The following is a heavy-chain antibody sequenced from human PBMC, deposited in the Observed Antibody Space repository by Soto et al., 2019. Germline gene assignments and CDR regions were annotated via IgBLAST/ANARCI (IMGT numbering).Heavy chain of an antibody. V-gene: IGHV1-69*01. CDR2: IIPIFGTA. CDR3: ARHSYYDSSGPQEYKPYYYYGMDV. D-gene: IGHD3-22*01. J-gene: IGHJ6*02. Sequence: QVQLVQSGAEVKKPGSSVKVSCKASGGTFSSYAISWVRQAPGQGLEWMGGIIPIFGTANYAQKFQGRVTITADESTSTAYMELSSLRSEDTAVYYCARHSYYDSSGPQEYKPYYYYGMDVWGQGTTVTVSS. CDR1: GGTFSSYA.